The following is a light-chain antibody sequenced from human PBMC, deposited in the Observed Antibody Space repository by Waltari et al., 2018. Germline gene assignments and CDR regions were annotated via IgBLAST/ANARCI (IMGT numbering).Light chain of an antibody. Sequence: QSVLTQPPSVSGAPGQRVTISCSGSDSNIGKTPVNWYQQLPGTAPRFLISNNNQRPSGVPDRFSGSKSGTSASLAISGLQSEDEADYYCASWHNSMNAYVFGTGTKVTVL. CDR3: ASWHNSMNAYV. CDR2: NNN. V-gene: IGLV1-44*01. J-gene: IGLJ1*01. CDR1: DSNIGKTP.